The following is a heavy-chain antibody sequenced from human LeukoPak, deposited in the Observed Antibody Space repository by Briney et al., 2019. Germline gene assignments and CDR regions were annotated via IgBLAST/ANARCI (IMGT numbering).Heavy chain of an antibody. J-gene: IGHJ4*02. D-gene: IGHD4-17*01. CDR1: GGSFSGYY. CDR2: INHSGST. Sequence: PSETLSLTCAVYGGSFSGYYWSWIRQPPGKGLEWIGEINHSGSTNYNPSLKSRVTISVDTSKNQFSLKLSSVTAADTAVYYRARERAVTTYYYFDYWGQGTLVTVSS. CDR3: ARERAVTTYYYFDY. V-gene: IGHV4-34*01.